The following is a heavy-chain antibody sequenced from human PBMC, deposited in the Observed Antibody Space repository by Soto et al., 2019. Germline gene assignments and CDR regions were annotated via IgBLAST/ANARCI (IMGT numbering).Heavy chain of an antibody. J-gene: IGHJ4*02. D-gene: IGHD1-26*01. CDR1: GGTFSSYA. Sequence: SVKVSCKASGGTFSSYAISWVRQAPGQGLEWMGRIIPILGIANYAQKFQGRVTITADKSTSTAYMELSSLRSEDTAVYYCAREGYSGPTFDYWGQGTLVTVSS. V-gene: IGHV1-69*04. CDR2: IIPILGIA. CDR3: AREGYSGPTFDY.